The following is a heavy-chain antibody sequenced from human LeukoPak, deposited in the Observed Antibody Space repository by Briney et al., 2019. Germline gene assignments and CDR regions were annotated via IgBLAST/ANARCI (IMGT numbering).Heavy chain of an antibody. CDR3: ARVKKLMPEFEF. J-gene: IGHJ4*02. Sequence: ASVKGSCKASGYTFIDFYIHWVRQAPGQGLEWMGWINPNSGAIKYSQKFQGRVSMTRDTSISTAYMDLSSLRSDDTAVYYCARVKKLMPEFEFWGQGTLVTVSS. CDR1: GYTFIDFY. V-gene: IGHV1-2*02. D-gene: IGHD2-2*01. CDR2: INPNSGAI.